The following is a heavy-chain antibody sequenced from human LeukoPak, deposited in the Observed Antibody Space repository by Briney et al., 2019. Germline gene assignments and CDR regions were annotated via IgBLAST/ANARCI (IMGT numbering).Heavy chain of an antibody. CDR3: ARETKSSGWPLYYYYGMDV. CDR1: GFTFRSYG. V-gene: IGHV3-30*03. D-gene: IGHD6-19*01. J-gene: IGHJ6*02. CDR2: ISYDGSNK. Sequence: GGSLRLSCAPSGFTFRSYGMHWVRQAPGKRLEWVAVISYDGSNKYYADSVNGRFTISRDSSKNTLYLQMNSLRAEDTAVYYCARETKSSGWPLYYYYGMDVWGQGTTVTVSS.